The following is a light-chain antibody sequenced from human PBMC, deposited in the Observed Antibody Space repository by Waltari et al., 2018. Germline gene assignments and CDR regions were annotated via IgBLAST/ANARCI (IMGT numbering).Light chain of an antibody. CDR2: DAS. V-gene: IGKV3-20*01. J-gene: IGKJ1*01. CDR1: QSVSRY. Sequence: EIVLTQSPGTLSLSPGERATLSCRASQSVSRYLAWYQQKPGQAPRLLIYDASTRATGIPDRFSGRGSGTDFSLTISRLEPEDFAVYYCQKYGRLPATCGQGTKVEIK. CDR3: QKYGRLPAT.